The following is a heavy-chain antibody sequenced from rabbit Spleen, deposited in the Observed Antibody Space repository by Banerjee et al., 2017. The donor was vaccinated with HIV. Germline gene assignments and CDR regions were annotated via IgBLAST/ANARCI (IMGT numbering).Heavy chain of an antibody. V-gene: IGHV1S40*01. Sequence: QSLEESGGVLVKPGASLTLTCKASGFDFSSSYYMCWVRQAPGKGLELIACIDTSSVNTADATWAKGRFTISKTSSTTVTLQMTGLTAADTATYFCARDLASVVGWNFNLWGQGTLVTVS. CDR1: GFDFSSSYY. CDR2: IDTSSVNT. D-gene: IGHD3-1*01. CDR3: ARDLASVVGWNFNL. J-gene: IGHJ4*01.